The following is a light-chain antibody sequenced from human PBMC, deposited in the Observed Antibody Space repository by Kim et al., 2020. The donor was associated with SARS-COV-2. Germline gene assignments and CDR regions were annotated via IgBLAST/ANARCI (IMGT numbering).Light chain of an antibody. J-gene: IGLJ2*01. CDR3: KSRNTSGDRLV. CDR2: PKN. CDR1: SLRTYY. Sequence: SSELTQDPAVSVALGQTVRITCQGDSLRTYYASWYQQKPGQAPALVIYPKNNRPSGIPDRFSGSSSGDTDSLTITGAQAEDEADYYCKSRNTSGDRLVFGGGTQLTVL. V-gene: IGLV3-19*01.